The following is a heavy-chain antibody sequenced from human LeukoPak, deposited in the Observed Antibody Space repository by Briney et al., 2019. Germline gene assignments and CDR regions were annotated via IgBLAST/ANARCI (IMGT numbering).Heavy chain of an antibody. J-gene: IGHJ3*02. CDR1: GYTFTGYY. CDR2: INPNSGGT. Sequence: ASVKVSCKASGYTFTGYYIHWVRQAPGQGPEWMGWINPNSGGTNYAQKFQGRVTVTRDTSITTTYMELSRLRSDDTAVYYCARADVVGTTLFAAFDIWGQGQWSPSLQ. V-gene: IGHV1-2*02. D-gene: IGHD1-1*01. CDR3: ARADVVGTTLFAAFDI.